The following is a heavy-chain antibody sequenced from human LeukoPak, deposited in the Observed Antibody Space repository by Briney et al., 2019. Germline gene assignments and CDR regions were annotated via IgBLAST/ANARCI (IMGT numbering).Heavy chain of an antibody. Sequence: ASEKVSCKASGYTFTNYAMHWVRQAPRQRPEWMGWINAGNGNTEYSQKFQDRVTITRDISASTAYMELSSLTSEDTAVYYCARGSYYYGSGSFMGSDYWGQGTLVTVSS. CDR3: ARGSYYYGSGSFMGSDY. CDR2: INAGNGNT. J-gene: IGHJ4*02. CDR1: GYTFTNYA. D-gene: IGHD3-10*01. V-gene: IGHV1-3*01.